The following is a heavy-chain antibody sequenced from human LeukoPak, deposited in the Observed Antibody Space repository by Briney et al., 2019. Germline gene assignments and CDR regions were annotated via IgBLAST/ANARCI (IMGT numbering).Heavy chain of an antibody. CDR1: GFTFSDYY. CDR2: ISSSSSYT. J-gene: IGHJ2*01. D-gene: IGHD3-22*01. CDR3: AKAKYYYDGSGRDCYFDP. V-gene: IGHV3-11*05. Sequence: KPGGSLRLSCAASGFTFSDYYMSWIRQAPGKGLEWVSYISSSSSYTNYADSVKGRFTISRDNAKNSLYLQMNSLRAEDTAVYYCAKAKYYYDGSGRDCYFDPWGRGTLVAVSS.